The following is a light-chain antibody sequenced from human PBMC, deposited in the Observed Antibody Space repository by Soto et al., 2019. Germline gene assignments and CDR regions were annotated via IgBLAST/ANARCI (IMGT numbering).Light chain of an antibody. Sequence: IQLTQSPSSLSASVGDRVTITCRASQGISSYLAWYQQKPGKAPKLLIYAAPTLQSGVPSRFSGSGSGTDFTLTISSLQPEDFATYYCQQLNSYPHVTFGPGTKVDIK. V-gene: IGKV1-9*01. CDR3: QQLNSYPHVT. CDR2: AAP. CDR1: QGISSY. J-gene: IGKJ3*01.